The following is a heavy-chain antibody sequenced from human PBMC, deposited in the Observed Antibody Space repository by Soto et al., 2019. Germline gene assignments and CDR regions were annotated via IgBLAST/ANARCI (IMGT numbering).Heavy chain of an antibody. CDR2: IIPIFGTA. Sequence: QVQLVQSGAEVKKPGSSVKVSCKASGGTFSSYAINWVRQAPGQGLEWMGGIIPIFGTANYAQKFQGRVTITADESTSTAYMELSSLRSEDTAVYYCARDPDRYCSGGSCYSDYWGQGTLVTVSS. CDR1: GGTFSSYA. D-gene: IGHD2-15*01. CDR3: ARDPDRYCSGGSCYSDY. V-gene: IGHV1-69*01. J-gene: IGHJ4*02.